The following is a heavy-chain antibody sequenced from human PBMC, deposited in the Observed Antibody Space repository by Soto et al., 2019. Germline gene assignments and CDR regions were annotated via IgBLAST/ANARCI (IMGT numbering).Heavy chain of an antibody. V-gene: IGHV3-74*01. CDR1: GFSFSSYW. CDR3: ARSPGGYYID. Sequence: EVQLVESGGGLVQPGGSLRLSCADSGFSFSSYWMHWVRQGPGKGLVWVSRINTDGSSTNYADSVKGRFTSSRDNAKNTLYLQMNSLRAEDTAVYYCARSPGGYYIDWGQGTMVTVSS. CDR2: INTDGSST. J-gene: IGHJ3*01. D-gene: IGHD3-9*01.